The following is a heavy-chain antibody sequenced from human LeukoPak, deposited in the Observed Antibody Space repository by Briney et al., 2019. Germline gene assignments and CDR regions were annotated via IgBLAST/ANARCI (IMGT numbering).Heavy chain of an antibody. V-gene: IGHV4-59*01. Sequence: PSETLSLTCTVSGGSISNYYWSWIRQPPGKGLEWIGYIYYTGDTNYNPSLKSRVTISVDTSKNQFSLRLSSVTAADTAVYFCARQGGFASSAGVWGKGTTVTVSS. J-gene: IGHJ6*04. CDR2: IYYTGDT. CDR3: ARQGGFASSAGV. D-gene: IGHD2-2*01. CDR1: GGSISNYY.